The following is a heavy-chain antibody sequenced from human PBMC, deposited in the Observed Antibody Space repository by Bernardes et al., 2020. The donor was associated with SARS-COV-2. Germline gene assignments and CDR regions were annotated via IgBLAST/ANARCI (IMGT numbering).Heavy chain of an antibody. CDR1: GFTFSNYA. D-gene: IGHD3-16*01. Sequence: WGSLRLSCAASGFTFSNYAMNWVRQAPGKGLEWVSSITGSGGGTYYADSTKGRFTISRDNSKNTLYLQMNILSVEDTAIYYCAKILRFGPDYGMDVWGQGTTVTVSS. CDR3: AKILRFGPDYGMDV. V-gene: IGHV3-23*01. J-gene: IGHJ6*02. CDR2: ITGSGGGT.